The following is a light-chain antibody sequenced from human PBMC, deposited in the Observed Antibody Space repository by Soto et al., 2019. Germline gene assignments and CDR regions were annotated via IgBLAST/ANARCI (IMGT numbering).Light chain of an antibody. V-gene: IGKV1-9*01. Sequence: IQLTQSPSSLSASVGDRVTITCRASQGISSYLAWYQQKPGKAPKLLIYAASTLQSGVPSRFSGSGSGTDFTLTISSLQPEDCATDYCQQLNSYTCTVGQGTMLEIK. J-gene: IGKJ2*02. CDR3: QQLNSYTCT. CDR1: QGISSY. CDR2: AAS.